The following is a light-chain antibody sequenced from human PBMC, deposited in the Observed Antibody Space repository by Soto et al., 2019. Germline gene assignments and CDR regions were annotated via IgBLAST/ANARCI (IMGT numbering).Light chain of an antibody. Sequence: VLTQSPATLSLSPGERATLSCRASQSVSSRFFAWYQQNPGQAPRILIYGASSKATGIPARFSGSGSGTDCTLTISRREPEDVAVYYCQQYGSSPLTFGGGTKVEIK. CDR1: QSVSSRF. CDR2: GAS. V-gene: IGKV3-20*01. CDR3: QQYGSSPLT. J-gene: IGKJ4*01.